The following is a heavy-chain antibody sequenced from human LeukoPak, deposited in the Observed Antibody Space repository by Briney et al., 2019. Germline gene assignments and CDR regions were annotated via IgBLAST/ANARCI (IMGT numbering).Heavy chain of an antibody. CDR1: GFIVSSDY. V-gene: IGHV3-53*01. Sequence: GGSLRLSCAASGFIVSSDYMSWVRQAPGKGPEWVSVIYSGGGTYYADSVKGRFTISRDNSKNTVYLQMNNVRAEDTAVYYCVRDTGLWGQGTLVTVSS. CDR3: VRDTGL. J-gene: IGHJ4*02. CDR2: IYSGGGT. D-gene: IGHD1-14*01.